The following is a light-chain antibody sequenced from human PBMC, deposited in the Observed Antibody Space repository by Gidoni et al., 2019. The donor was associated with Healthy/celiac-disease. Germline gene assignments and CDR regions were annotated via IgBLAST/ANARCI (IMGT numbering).Light chain of an antibody. V-gene: IGKV3-20*01. J-gene: IGKJ2*03. CDR2: GAS. CDR1: QSVSSSY. CDR3: QQYGSSPYS. Sequence: IVLTPSLGTLSLSPGERATLSCRASQSVSSSYLAWYQQKPGQAPRLLIYGASSRATGIPDRFSGSGSGTDFTLTISRLEPEDFAVYYCQQYGSSPYSFGQGTKLEIK.